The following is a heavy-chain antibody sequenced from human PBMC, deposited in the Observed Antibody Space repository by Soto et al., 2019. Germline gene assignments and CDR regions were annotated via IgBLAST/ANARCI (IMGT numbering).Heavy chain of an antibody. V-gene: IGHV3-30-3*01. CDR3: ARAVNVYYDFWSGYFSSYYGMDV. Sequence: GGSLRLSCEVSLSMFSDFGLDWVRQAPGKGLEWVAVISYDGSNKYYADSVKGRFTISRDNSKNTLYLQMNSLRAEDTAVYYCARAVNVYYDFWSGYFSSYYGMDVWGQGTTVTVSS. J-gene: IGHJ6*02. D-gene: IGHD3-3*01. CDR2: ISYDGSNK. CDR1: LSMFSDFG.